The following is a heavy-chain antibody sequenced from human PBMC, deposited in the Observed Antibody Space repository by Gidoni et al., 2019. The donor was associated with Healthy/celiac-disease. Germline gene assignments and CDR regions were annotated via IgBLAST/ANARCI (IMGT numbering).Heavy chain of an antibody. Sequence: QVQLQESGPGLVKPSETLSLTCTVSGGSVSSGSYYWSWIRQPPGKGLEWIGYIYYSGSTNYNPSLKSRVTISVDTSKNQFSLKLSSVTAADTAVYYCAREKIFGVVINPKYGMDVWGQGTTVTVSS. CDR1: GGSVSSGSYY. CDR3: AREKIFGVVINPKYGMDV. J-gene: IGHJ6*02. V-gene: IGHV4-61*01. D-gene: IGHD3-3*01. CDR2: IYYSGST.